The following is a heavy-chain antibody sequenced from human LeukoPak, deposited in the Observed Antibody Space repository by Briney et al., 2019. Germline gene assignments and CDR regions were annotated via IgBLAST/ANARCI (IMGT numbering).Heavy chain of an antibody. CDR1: GFTFSSYA. CDR2: ISGSGGST. V-gene: IGHV3-23*01. J-gene: IGHJ4*02. Sequence: GSLRLSCAASGFTFSSYAMSWVRQAPGKGLEWVSAISGSGGSTYYADSVKGRFTISRDNSKNTLYLQMNSLRAEDTAVYYCAKVEEEVVVTDYYFDYWGQGTLVTVSS. CDR3: AKVEEEVVVTDYYFDY. D-gene: IGHD3-22*01.